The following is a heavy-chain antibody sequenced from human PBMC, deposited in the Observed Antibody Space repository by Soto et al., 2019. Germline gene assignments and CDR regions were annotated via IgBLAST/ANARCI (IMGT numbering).Heavy chain of an antibody. CDR3: AKGGTRVNFDY. CDR2: SHYTGST. V-gene: IGHV4-59*01. Sequence: QVQLQESGPGLVKPSETLSLTCTVSGGSISTYYWSWIRQPPGKGLEWSGYSHYTGSTNYNPSLKSRVSISVDTSKNQFSLKLNSVTAADTAMYYCAKGGTRVNFDYWGQGTLVTVSS. J-gene: IGHJ4*02. D-gene: IGHD2-15*01. CDR1: GGSISTYY.